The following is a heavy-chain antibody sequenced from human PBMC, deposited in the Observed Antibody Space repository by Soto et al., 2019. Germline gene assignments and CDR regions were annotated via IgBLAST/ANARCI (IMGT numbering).Heavy chain of an antibody. CDR3: ARALDFWRDYFDY. J-gene: IGHJ4*02. D-gene: IGHD3-3*01. Sequence: PGGSLRLSCAASAFSFSDYYMSWIRQAPGKGLGWVSAISGGGRDSYYADSVKGRFTISRDNSKNTLYLQMNSLRTEDTAVYYCARALDFWRDYFDYWGQGSLVTVSS. V-gene: IGHV3-23*01. CDR1: AFSFSDYY. CDR2: ISGGGRDS.